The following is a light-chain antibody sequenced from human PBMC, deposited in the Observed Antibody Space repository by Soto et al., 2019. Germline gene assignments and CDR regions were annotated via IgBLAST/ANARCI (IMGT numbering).Light chain of an antibody. V-gene: IGKV1-5*03. CDR1: QSISSW. CDR3: QQYNSSPT. CDR2: KAS. J-gene: IGKJ1*01. Sequence: DIQMTQSPSTLSASVGDRVTITCRASQSISSWLAWYQQKPGKAPKLLIYKASSLESGVPSRFSGSGSGIEFPLTISSLQPDDFATYYCQQYNSSPTFGQGTKVEIK.